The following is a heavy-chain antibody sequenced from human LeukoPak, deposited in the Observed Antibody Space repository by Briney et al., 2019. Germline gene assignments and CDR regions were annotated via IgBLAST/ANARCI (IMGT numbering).Heavy chain of an antibody. Sequence: TGGSLRLSCAASGFTFSSYSMNWVRQAPGKGLEWVSSISSSSSYIYYADSVKGRFTISRDNAKNSLYLQMNSLRAEDTAVYHCARWGEIYGSGIGYFDYWGQGTLVTVSS. CDR3: ARWGEIYGSGIGYFDY. CDR1: GFTFSSYS. D-gene: IGHD3-10*01. V-gene: IGHV3-21*01. J-gene: IGHJ4*02. CDR2: ISSSSSYI.